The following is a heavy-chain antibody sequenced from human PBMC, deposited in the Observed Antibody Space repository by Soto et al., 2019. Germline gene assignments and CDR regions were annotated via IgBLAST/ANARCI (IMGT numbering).Heavy chain of an antibody. CDR3: ARRHGSYSNYDVRYYYGMDV. Sequence: SGQVSCKASGGIFTRYDIRWVREAPGQGLEWMGAIIPIFGTANYAQKFQGRVTITADATTSSAYTELSSLRSEDTAVYYCARRHGSYSNYDVRYYYGMDVWGQGTTVTVSS. D-gene: IGHD4-4*01. CDR1: GGIFTRYD. J-gene: IGHJ6*02. V-gene: IGHV1-69*13. CDR2: IIPIFGTA.